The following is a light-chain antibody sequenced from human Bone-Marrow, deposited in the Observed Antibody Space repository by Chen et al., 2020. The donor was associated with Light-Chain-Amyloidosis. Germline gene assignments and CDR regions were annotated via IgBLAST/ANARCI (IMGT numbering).Light chain of an antibody. CDR1: QSISSSH. Sequence: EIVLTQSPGTLSLSPGERATLSCRASQSISSSHLSWYQQKPGQAPRLVIYGASTRATGTPDRFSGSGSWTDFTLTISRLEPEDSAVYCCLQYGTSPPRTFGQGTTVEIK. CDR3: LQYGTSPPRT. V-gene: IGKV3-20*01. J-gene: IGKJ1*01. CDR2: GAS.